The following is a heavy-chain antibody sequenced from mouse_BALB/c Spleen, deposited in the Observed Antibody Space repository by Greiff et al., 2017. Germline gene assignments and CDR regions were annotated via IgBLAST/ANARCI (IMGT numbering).Heavy chain of an antibody. CDR1: GFTFSSYA. J-gene: IGHJ4*01. CDR2: ISSGGSYT. CDR3: ARGNQYYYAMDY. Sequence: EVKLMESGGGLVKPGGSLKLSCAASGFTFSSYAMSWVRQSPEKRLEWVAEISSGGSYTYYPDTVTGRFTIARDNAKNTLDLEMSSLRSEDTALYYCARGNQYYYAMDYWGQGTAVTVSS. V-gene: IGHV5-9-4*01. D-gene: IGHD2-1*01.